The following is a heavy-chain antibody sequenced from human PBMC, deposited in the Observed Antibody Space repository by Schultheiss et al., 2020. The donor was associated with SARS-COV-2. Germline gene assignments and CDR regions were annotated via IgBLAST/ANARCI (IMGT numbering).Heavy chain of an antibody. J-gene: IGHJ6*02. Sequence: SETLSLTCAVYGGSFSGYYWTWIRLPPGKGLEWIGEINHSGSTNYNPSLKSRVTISVDTSKNQFSLKLSSVTAADTAVYYCARGRPRTPFYYYYGMDVWGQGTTVTISS. CDR1: GGSFSGYY. CDR3: ARGRPRTPFYYYYGMDV. CDR2: INHSGST. D-gene: IGHD2/OR15-2a*01. V-gene: IGHV4-34*01.